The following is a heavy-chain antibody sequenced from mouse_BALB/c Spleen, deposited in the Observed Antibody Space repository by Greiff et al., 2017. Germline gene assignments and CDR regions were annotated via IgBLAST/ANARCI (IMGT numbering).Heavy chain of an antibody. CDR1: GFNIKDTY. Sequence: VQLQQSGAELVKPGASVKLSCTASGFNIKDTYIHWVKQRPEQGLEWIGRIDPANGNTKYDPKFQGKATITADTSSNTAYLQLSSLTSEDTAVYYCARDSTMITTGAMDYWGQGTSVTVSS. V-gene: IGHV14-3*02. D-gene: IGHD2-4*01. CDR3: ARDSTMITTGAMDY. J-gene: IGHJ4*01. CDR2: IDPANGNT.